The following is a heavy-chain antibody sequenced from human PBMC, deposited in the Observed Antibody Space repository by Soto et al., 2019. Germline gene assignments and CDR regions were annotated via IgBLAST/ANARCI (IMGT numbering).Heavy chain of an antibody. CDR3: AKNELANVNAYYYDN. J-gene: IGHJ4*02. V-gene: IGHV3-23*01. CDR2: MSGRGGVT. Sequence: PGGSLRLSCAASGFTFNDYALNWVRQSPGKGLEWVSAMSGRGGVTYYADSVRGRFTISRDSSKNTLFLQMNSLRVEDTAVYYCAKNELANVNAYYYDNWGQGTLVTVSS. CDR1: GFTFNDYA. D-gene: IGHD1-1*01.